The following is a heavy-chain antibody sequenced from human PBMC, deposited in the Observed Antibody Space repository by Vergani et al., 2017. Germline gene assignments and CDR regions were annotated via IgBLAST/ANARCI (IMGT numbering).Heavy chain of an antibody. CDR3: ARDQAWELQDDDAFDI. J-gene: IGHJ3*02. CDR1: GYTFTGYY. D-gene: IGHD1-26*01. V-gene: IGHV1-2*02. CDR2: INPNSGGT. Sequence: QVQLVQSGAEVKKPGASVKDSCKASGYTFTGYYMHWVRQAPGQGLEWMGWINPNSGGTNYAQKFQGRVTMTRDTSISTAYMELSRLRSDDTAVYYCARDQAWELQDDDAFDIWGQGTMVTVSS.